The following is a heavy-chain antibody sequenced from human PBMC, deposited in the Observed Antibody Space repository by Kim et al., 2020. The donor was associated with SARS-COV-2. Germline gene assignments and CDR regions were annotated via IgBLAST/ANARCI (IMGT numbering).Heavy chain of an antibody. V-gene: IGHV1-18*04. D-gene: IGHD3-3*01. J-gene: IGHJ1*01. CDR3: ARAELPPYDFWSGYYLEH. CDR2: ISAYNGNT. Sequence: ASVKVSCKASGYTFTSYGISWVRQAPGQGLEWMGWISAYNGNTNYAQKLQGRVTMTTDTSTSTAYMELRSLRSDDTAVYYCARAELPPYDFWSGYYLEHWGQGTLVTVSS. CDR1: GYTFTSYG.